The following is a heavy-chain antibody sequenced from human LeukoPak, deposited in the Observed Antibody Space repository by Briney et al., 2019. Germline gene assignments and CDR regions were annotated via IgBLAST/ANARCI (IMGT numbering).Heavy chain of an antibody. D-gene: IGHD2-2*02. CDR2: IFPSGGEI. Sequence: PGRSLRLSCAASGFTFSTFAMIWVRQPPGKGLEWVSSIFPSGGEIHYADSVRGRFTISRDNSKSTLSLQMNSLRAEDTAVYYCAKGDQPLLYGGAFDSWGQGTLVTVSS. V-gene: IGHV3-23*01. J-gene: IGHJ4*02. CDR1: GFTFSTFA. CDR3: AKGDQPLLYGGAFDS.